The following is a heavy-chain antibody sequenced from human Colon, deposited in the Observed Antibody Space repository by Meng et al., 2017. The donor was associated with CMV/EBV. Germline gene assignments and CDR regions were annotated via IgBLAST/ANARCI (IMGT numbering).Heavy chain of an antibody. CDR2: INHSGST. CDR1: SASFSDCY. Sequence: QVQVHQWGDGLLKSSGTPSLTCGVYSASFSDCYWKWIRQSPEKGLEWIGEINHSGSTNYNPSLKSRVTISVDTSKNQFSLKLSSVTAADTAVYYCASILFAAAAGGWGGYWGQGTLVTVSS. V-gene: IGHV4-34*01. J-gene: IGHJ4*02. CDR3: ASILFAAAAGGWGGY. D-gene: IGHD6-13*01.